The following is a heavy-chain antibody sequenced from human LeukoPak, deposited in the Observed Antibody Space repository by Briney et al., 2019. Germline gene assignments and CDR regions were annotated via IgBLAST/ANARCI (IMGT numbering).Heavy chain of an antibody. D-gene: IGHD2-2*01. J-gene: IGHJ4*02. CDR3: ARTYCSSTSCLDYAIDY. V-gene: IGHV1-69*05. Sequence: SVKVSCKDSGGTFSSYAISWGGQAPGQGGEWMGRIIPMFGTANYAKKLQGRVTITTEKYTRKAYMELSSLRSEDTAVYYCARTYCSSTSCLDYAIDYWGQGTLVTVSS. CDR1: GGTFSSYA. CDR2: IIPMFGTA.